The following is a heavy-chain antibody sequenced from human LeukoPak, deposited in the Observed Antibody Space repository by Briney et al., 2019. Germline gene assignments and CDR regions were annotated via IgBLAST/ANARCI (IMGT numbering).Heavy chain of an antibody. Sequence: QPGGSLRLSCAASGFTVSSNYMSWVRQAPGKGPEWVSVIYSDGSTHYADSVKGRFTISRDTSKNTLYLQMNSLRAEDTAVYYCARDLAAGGTYPHYWGQGTLVSVSS. CDR3: ARDLAAGGTYPHY. CDR1: GFTVSSNY. D-gene: IGHD6-13*01. J-gene: IGHJ4*02. V-gene: IGHV3-53*01. CDR2: IYSDGST.